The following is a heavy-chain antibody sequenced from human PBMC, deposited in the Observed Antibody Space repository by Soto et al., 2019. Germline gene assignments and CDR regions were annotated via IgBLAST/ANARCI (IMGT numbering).Heavy chain of an antibody. CDR2: IYPGDSDT. Sequence: GGSLRVSFRVAGYSVASYWSCCVRQMPGKGLECMGFIYPGDSDTKYSPSFQGHVNISADKYSSTAYLQWSSLKASDTAMYYCERVESSGCYDYWGQGTLVNVP. D-gene: IGHD6-25*01. V-gene: IGHV5-51*01. CDR3: ERVESSGCYDY. J-gene: IGHJ4*02. CDR1: GYSVASYW.